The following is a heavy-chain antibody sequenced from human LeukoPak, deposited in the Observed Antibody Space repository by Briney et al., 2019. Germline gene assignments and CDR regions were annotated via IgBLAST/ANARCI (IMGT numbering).Heavy chain of an antibody. J-gene: IGHJ4*02. CDR2: IYTSGPI. CDR3: VGQLSYYFDS. D-gene: IGHD1-1*01. CDR1: GGPMRNHY. Sequence: SDTLSLTCTVSGGPMRNHYWIWIRQPAGKGLEWIGRIYTSGPIKYNPSLKSRVTMSIDTSKNQFSLNLDSVTAADTAVYYCVGQLSYYFDSRGQGTLVTVSS. V-gene: IGHV4-4*07.